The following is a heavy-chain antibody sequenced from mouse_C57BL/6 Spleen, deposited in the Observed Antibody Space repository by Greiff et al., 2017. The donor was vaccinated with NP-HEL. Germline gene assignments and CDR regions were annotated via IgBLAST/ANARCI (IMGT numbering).Heavy chain of an antibody. J-gene: IGHJ1*03. CDR3: TFYYGSSPYWYFDV. CDR2: IRNKANNHAT. V-gene: IGHV6-6*01. D-gene: IGHD1-1*01. CDR1: GFTFSDAW. Sequence: VMLVESGGGLVQPGGSMKLSCAASGFTFSDAWMDWVRPSPETGLEWVAEIRNKANNHATYYAESVKGRFTISRDDSKSSVYLQMNSLRAEDTGIYYCTFYYGSSPYWYFDVWGTGTTVTVSS.